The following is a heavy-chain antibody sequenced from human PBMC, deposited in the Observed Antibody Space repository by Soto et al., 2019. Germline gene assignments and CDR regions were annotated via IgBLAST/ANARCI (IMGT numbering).Heavy chain of an antibody. CDR3: AKDVRSLEVVVLDY. CDR1: GFTFSSYG. CDR2: ISYDGSNK. V-gene: IGHV3-30*18. Sequence: GGSLRLSCAASGFTFSSYGMHWVRQAPGKGLEWVAVISYDGSNKYYADSVKGRFTISRDNSKNTLYLQMNSLRAEDTAVYYCAKDVRSLEVVVLDYWGQGTLVTVSS. D-gene: IGHD3-22*01. J-gene: IGHJ4*02.